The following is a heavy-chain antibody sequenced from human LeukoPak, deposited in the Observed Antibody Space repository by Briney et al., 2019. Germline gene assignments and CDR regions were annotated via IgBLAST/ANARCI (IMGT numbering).Heavy chain of an antibody. J-gene: IGHJ4*02. Sequence: SETLSLTCTVSGGSISSYYWTWIRQPPGKGLEWIGYIYYTGNTNYNPSLKSRVTISVDTSKNQFSLKLSSVTAADTAVYYCARASYSSGWLPFDYWGQGTPVTVSS. CDR1: GGSISSYY. V-gene: IGHV4-59*01. CDR2: IYYTGNT. CDR3: ARASYSSGWLPFDY. D-gene: IGHD6-19*01.